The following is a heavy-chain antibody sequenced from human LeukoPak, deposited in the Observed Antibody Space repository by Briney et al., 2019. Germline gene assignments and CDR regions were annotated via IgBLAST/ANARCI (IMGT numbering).Heavy chain of an antibody. D-gene: IGHD6-25*01. V-gene: IGHV1-18*01. Sequence: ASVKVSCKASGYTFTSYGISWVRQAPGQGLEWVGWISAYNGNTNYAQKLQGRVTMTTDTSTSTAYMELRSLRSDDTAVYYCARDSSGPNGRGYYYYYYGMDVWGQGTTVTVSS. CDR2: ISAYNGNT. CDR1: GYTFTSYG. CDR3: ARDSSGPNGRGYYYYYYGMDV. J-gene: IGHJ6*02.